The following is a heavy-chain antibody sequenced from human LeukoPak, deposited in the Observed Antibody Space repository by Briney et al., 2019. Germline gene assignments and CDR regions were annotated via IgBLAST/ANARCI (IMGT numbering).Heavy chain of an antibody. V-gene: IGHV1-46*01. CDR1: GYTFTSYY. J-gene: IGHJ4*02. CDR2: INPSGGST. D-gene: IGHD1-26*01. Sequence: ASVKVSRKASGYTFTSYYMHWVRLAPGQGLEWMGIINPSGGSTSYAQKFQGRVTMTRDTSTSTVYMELSSLRSEDTAVYYCIRVGPMGDYWGQGTLVTVSS. CDR3: IRVGPMGDY.